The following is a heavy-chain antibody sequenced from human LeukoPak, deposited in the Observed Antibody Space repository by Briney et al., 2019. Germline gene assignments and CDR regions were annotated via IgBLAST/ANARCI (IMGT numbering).Heavy chain of an antibody. CDR3: ARDRGTYYDFWSGYHY. CDR1: GYIFTSYG. J-gene: IGHJ4*02. Sequence: ASVKVSCKASGYIFTSYGISWVRQAPGQRLEWMGWISAYNGNTNHAQNFQGRVTVTTETSTSTAYMELRSLRSDDTAVYYCARDRGTYYDFWSGYHYWGQGTLVTVSS. CDR2: ISAYNGNT. V-gene: IGHV1-18*01. D-gene: IGHD3-3*01.